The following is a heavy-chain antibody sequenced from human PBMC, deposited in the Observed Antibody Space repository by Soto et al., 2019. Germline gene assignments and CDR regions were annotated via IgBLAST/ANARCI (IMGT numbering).Heavy chain of an antibody. CDR2: ISGSGGST. V-gene: IGHV3-23*01. Sequence: GGSMRLSCAASGFTFSSYAMGWVCQAPGKGLEWVSAISGSGGSTYYADSVKGRFTISRDNSKNTLYLQMNSLRAEDTAVYYCAKVYRITIFGVVNKGYYFDYWGQGTLVTVSS. CDR3: AKVYRITIFGVVNKGYYFDY. CDR1: GFTFSSYA. D-gene: IGHD3-3*01. J-gene: IGHJ4*02.